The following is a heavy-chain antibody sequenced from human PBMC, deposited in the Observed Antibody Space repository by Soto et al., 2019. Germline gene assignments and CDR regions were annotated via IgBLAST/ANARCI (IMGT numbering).Heavy chain of an antibody. D-gene: IGHD5-12*01. CDR3: ARDRDGYNLYYFDY. CDR1: GGTFSSYA. J-gene: IGHJ4*02. CDR2: IIPIFGTA. V-gene: IGHV1-69*12. Sequence: QVQLVQSGAEVKKPGSSVKVSCKASGGTFSSYAISWVRQAPGQGLEWMGGIIPIFGTANYAQKFQGRVTITADESTSTAYRELSSLRSEDTAVYYCARDRDGYNLYYFDYWGQGTLVTVSS.